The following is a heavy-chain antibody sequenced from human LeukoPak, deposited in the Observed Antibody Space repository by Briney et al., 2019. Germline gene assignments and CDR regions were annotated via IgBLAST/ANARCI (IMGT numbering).Heavy chain of an antibody. J-gene: IGHJ6*03. CDR2: IYYSGST. D-gene: IGHD3-3*01. V-gene: IGHV4-59*01. CDR3: ARGLSYYDFWSGYYFNYMDV. CDR1: GGSISTYY. Sequence: PSETLSLTCTVSGGSISTYYWSWIRQPPGKGLEWIGYIYYSGSTKYSPSLKSRVTISVDTSKNQFSLKLSSVTAADTAVYYCARGLSYYDFWSGYYFNYMDVWGKGTTVTVSS.